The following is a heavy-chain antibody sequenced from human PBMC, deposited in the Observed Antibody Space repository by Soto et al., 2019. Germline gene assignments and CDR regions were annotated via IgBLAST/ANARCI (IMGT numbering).Heavy chain of an antibody. CDR2: ISSSSSTI. D-gene: IGHD3-3*01. V-gene: IGHV3-48*02. CDR1: GFSFSSYS. Sequence: PGGSLRLSCAASGFSFSSYSMNWVRQAPGKGLEWVSYISSSSSTIYYADSVKGRFTISRDNAKNSLYLQMNSLRDEDTAVYYCARAKISGYYTSYYYYGMDVWGQGTTVTVSS. CDR3: ARAKISGYYTSYYYYGMDV. J-gene: IGHJ6*02.